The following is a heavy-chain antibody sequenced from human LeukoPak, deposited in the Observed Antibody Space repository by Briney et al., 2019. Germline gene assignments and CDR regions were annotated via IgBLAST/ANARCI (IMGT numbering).Heavy chain of an antibody. CDR2: IRFDGTNK. Sequence: GGSLRLSCAASGFTFSTYGMHWVRQAPGKGLEWVAFIRFDGTNKHYADSVKGRFTISRDNSKNTLYLQMNSLRAEDTAVYYCARDPSLLSPLDYWGQGTLVTVSS. CDR1: GFTFSTYG. J-gene: IGHJ4*02. V-gene: IGHV3-30*02. D-gene: IGHD3-10*01. CDR3: ARDPSLLSPLDY.